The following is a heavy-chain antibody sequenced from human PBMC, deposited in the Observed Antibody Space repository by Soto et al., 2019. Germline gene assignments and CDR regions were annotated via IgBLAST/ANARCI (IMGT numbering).Heavy chain of an antibody. CDR1: GGSISSGGYY. D-gene: IGHD3-9*01. J-gene: IGHJ3*02. CDR3: AREVIEGYFDWPDAFDI. CDR2: IYYSGST. V-gene: IGHV4-31*03. Sequence: SETLCLTCTVSGGSISSGGYYWSWIRQHPGKGLEWIGYIYYSGSTYYNPSLKSRVTISVDTSKNQFSLKLSSVTAADTAVYYCAREVIEGYFDWPDAFDIWGQGTMVTVSS.